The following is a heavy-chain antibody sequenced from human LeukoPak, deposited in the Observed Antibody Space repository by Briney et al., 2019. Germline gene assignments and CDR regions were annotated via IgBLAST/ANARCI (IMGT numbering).Heavy chain of an antibody. J-gene: IGHJ3*02. CDR3: AKEESTQRGAFDI. V-gene: IGHV3-15*01. CDR1: GFTFTNAW. CDR2: IKSKTDGGAT. Sequence: GGALRLSCTASGFTFTNAWMIWVRQAPGKGLEGAGRIKSKTDGGATDYAAPVKGRFTISGDDSENTLYLQMNSLKTEDTAVYYCAKEESTQRGAFDIWGQGTMVTVSS. D-gene: IGHD5/OR15-5a*01.